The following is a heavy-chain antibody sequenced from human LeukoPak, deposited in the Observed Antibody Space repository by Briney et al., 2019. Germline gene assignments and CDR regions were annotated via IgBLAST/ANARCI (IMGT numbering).Heavy chain of an antibody. CDR1: GFTFSSYS. Sequence: GGSLRLSCAASGFTFSSYSMNWVRQAPGKGLEWVSSISSSSSYIYYADSVKGRFTISRDNAKNSLYLQMNSLRAEDTAVYYCAREYPLTLYFDYWGQGTLVTVSP. CDR3: AREYPLTLYFDY. CDR2: ISSSSSYI. J-gene: IGHJ4*02. V-gene: IGHV3-21*01.